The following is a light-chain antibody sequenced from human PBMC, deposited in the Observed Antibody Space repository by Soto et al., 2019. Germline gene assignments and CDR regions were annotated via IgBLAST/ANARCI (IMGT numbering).Light chain of an antibody. J-gene: IGKJ4*01. Sequence: DFVMTQTPDSLAVSLGERATINCKSSPSVLSSSNNLNYLTWYQQKPGQPPRLLIYWASTRESGVPDRFSGSGSGTDFTLTISSLQAEDVAVYYCQQYYSTPLTFGGGTKVEIK. V-gene: IGKV4-1*01. CDR3: QQYYSTPLT. CDR1: PSVLSSSNNLNY. CDR2: WAS.